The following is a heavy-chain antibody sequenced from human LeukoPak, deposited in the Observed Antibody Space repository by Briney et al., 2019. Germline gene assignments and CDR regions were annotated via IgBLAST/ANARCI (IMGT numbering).Heavy chain of an antibody. CDR2: MSSNTGNT. CDR1: GFTLTNFD. Sequence: GASVKVSCKASGFTLTNFDINWVRQATGQGLEWMGWMSSNTGNTGYAQEFQGRVTMTRDTSIGTAYMELTNLRSEDTAVYYCARGRRGSSGPWSWYLDLWGRGTLVTASS. CDR3: ARGRRGSSGPWSWYLDL. J-gene: IGHJ2*01. D-gene: IGHD3-22*01. V-gene: IGHV1-8*01.